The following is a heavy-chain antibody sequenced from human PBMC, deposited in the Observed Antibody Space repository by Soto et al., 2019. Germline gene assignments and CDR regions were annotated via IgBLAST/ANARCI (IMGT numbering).Heavy chain of an antibody. CDR3: ARENNVLPGGYFDY. Sequence: QLQLQESGSGLVKPSQTLSLTCAVSGGSIISGGYSWSWIRQPPGKGLEWIGYIYHSGSTYYNPSLKSRVTISVDRSKNQFSLKLSSVTAADTAVYYCARENNVLPGGYFDYWGQGTLVSVSS. D-gene: IGHD3-10*01. V-gene: IGHV4-30-2*01. CDR2: IYHSGST. CDR1: GGSIISGGYS. J-gene: IGHJ4*02.